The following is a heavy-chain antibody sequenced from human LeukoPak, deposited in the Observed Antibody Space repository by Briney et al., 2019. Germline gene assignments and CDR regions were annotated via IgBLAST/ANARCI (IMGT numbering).Heavy chain of an antibody. J-gene: IGHJ4*02. V-gene: IGHV1-2*06. D-gene: IGHD3-10*02. CDR2: INPSSGGT. Sequence: ASVKVSCKASGYTFIDYYIHWVRQAPGQVLEWMGRINPSSGGTNYAQKFQGRVTMTRDTSITTAYMELSRLRSDDTAVYYCARLCWGNQLAGFDSWGQGTLVTVSS. CDR1: GYTFIDYY. CDR3: ARLCWGNQLAGFDS.